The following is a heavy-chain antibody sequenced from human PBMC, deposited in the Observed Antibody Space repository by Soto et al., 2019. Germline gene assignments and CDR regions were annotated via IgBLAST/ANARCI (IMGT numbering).Heavy chain of an antibody. CDR3: ARGGTGLFGLAVYSKSDGMDV. J-gene: IGHJ6*02. CDR2: IIPVFTTA. D-gene: IGHD1-26*01. Sequence: QAQLVQSGAEVKKPGSSVIVSCKGSGGTFDNSAINWVRQAPGQGLEWMGGIIPVFTTANYAQKFQGRVTITADKSTNTVYMDLTNLKSEDTAIYYCARGGTGLFGLAVYSKSDGMDVWVQGTSVTGSS. V-gene: IGHV1-69*06. CDR1: GGTFDNSA.